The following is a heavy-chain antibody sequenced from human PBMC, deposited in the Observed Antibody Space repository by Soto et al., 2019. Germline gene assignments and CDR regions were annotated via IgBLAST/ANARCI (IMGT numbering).Heavy chain of an antibody. J-gene: IGHJ4*02. D-gene: IGHD3-16*01. Sequence: GGSLRLSCAASGFRFSPFWMPWVCQTPGKGLEWVADINEDGSEKFFADFVKGRFTIARDNAKNSLSLQMNSLTADDTAVYYCATTGWPQCSYYFDYWGQGSLVTVSS. CDR1: GFRFSPFW. V-gene: IGHV3-7*03. CDR2: INEDGSEK. CDR3: ATTGWPQCSYYFDY.